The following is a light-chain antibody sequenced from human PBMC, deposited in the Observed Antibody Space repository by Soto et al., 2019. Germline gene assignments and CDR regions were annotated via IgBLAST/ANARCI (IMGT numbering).Light chain of an antibody. J-gene: IGLJ1*01. Sequence: QSALTQPPSASGSPGQSVTISCTGTKNDIGVYDFVSWYQHHPGKAARLIIYEVVQRPSGVPDRFSGSKSDNTASLTVSGLQAAEEADDFCKSCAGSNSYEFRSRSKVTVL. CDR2: EVV. CDR1: KNDIGVYDF. CDR3: KSCAGSNSYE. V-gene: IGLV2-8*01.